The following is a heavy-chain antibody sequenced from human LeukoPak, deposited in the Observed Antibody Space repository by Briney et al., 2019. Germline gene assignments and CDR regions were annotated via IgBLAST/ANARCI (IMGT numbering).Heavy chain of an antibody. CDR1: GGSISSVTYY. D-gene: IGHD3-3*01. Sequence: PSETLSLTCSVPGGSISSVTYYSDWIRHPPGKGLEWIGSIYYSGSTYYNPSLKSRVTISVDTSKNQFSLNLRSVTAADTAVYYCAREGAGIFVLRGLDYWGQGALVTVCS. J-gene: IGHJ4*02. V-gene: IGHV4-39*07. CDR2: IYYSGST. CDR3: AREGAGIFVLRGLDY.